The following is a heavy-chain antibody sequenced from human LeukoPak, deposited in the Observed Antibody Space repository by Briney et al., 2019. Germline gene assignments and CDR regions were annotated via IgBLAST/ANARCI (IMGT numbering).Heavy chain of an antibody. D-gene: IGHD6-13*01. V-gene: IGHV4-34*01. CDR1: GGSLSAYY. CDR3: ASLPLRQQLVRRAQNYYFDY. J-gene: IGHJ4*02. CDR2: AHHGGST. Sequence: SETLSLTCAVYGGSLSAYYWSWIRQPPGKGLEWIGEAHHGGSTNYKPSLKSRVTISLDTSKNQFSLELSSVTAADTAVYYCASLPLRQQLVRRAQNYYFDYWGQGTLVTVSS.